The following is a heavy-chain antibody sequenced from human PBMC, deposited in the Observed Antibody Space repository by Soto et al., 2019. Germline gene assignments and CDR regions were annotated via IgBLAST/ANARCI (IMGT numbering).Heavy chain of an antibody. CDR1: GGSISSGGYY. J-gene: IGHJ5*02. CDR2: IYNSGNT. CDR3: ARNSGDGSGSYAWFDP. Sequence: QVQLQESGPGLVKPSQTLSLTCTVSGGSISSGGYYWSWIRQHPGKGLEWIGYIYNSGNTHYNPSLKSRVTISVDTAKNQFSLKLSSVTAADTAMYYCARNSGDGSGSYAWFDPWGQGTLVTVSS. D-gene: IGHD3-10*01. V-gene: IGHV4-31*03.